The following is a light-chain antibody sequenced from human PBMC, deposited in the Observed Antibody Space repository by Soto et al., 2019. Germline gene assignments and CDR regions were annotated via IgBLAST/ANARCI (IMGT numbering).Light chain of an antibody. Sequence: QSALTQPPAASGSPGQSVTISCTGTSSDVGGYKYVSWYQQHPGKAPKLLIYEVSQRPSGVPDRFSGSKSGNTASLTVSGLQAEDEADYYCSPHAGSNTGVFGGGTKVTVL. V-gene: IGLV2-8*01. CDR2: EVS. CDR1: SSDVGGYKY. CDR3: SPHAGSNTGV. J-gene: IGLJ3*02.